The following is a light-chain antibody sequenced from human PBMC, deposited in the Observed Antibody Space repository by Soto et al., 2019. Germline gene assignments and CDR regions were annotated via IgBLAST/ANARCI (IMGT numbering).Light chain of an antibody. J-gene: IGKJ1*01. V-gene: IGKV3-20*01. CDR3: QQYGSSPRT. CDR1: QSVSSSY. Sequence: EIVLTQSPGTLSLSPGERATLSCRASQSVSSSYLAWYQQKPGQAPRLLIYDASSRATGIPDWFSGSGSGTDFTLTISRLEPEDFAMYYCQQYGSSPRTFGQGTKVEIK. CDR2: DAS.